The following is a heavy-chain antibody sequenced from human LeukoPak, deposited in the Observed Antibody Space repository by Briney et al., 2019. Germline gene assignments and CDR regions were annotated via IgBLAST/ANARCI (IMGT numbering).Heavy chain of an antibody. CDR1: GFTFSDHY. J-gene: IGHJ4*02. D-gene: IGHD3-10*01. Sequence: GGSLRLSCEASGFTFSDHYMDWGRQTPGKGLEWVGRSANKGNGYITEYAASVEGRFTISRDDSKNSLYLQMNSLKTEDTAVYYCASTGWVRGYDYWGQGTPVTVSS. CDR2: SANKGNGYIT. V-gene: IGHV3-72*01. CDR3: ASTGWVRGYDY.